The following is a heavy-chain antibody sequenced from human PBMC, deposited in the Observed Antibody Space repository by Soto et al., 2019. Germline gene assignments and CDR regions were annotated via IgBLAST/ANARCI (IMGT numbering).Heavy chain of an antibody. D-gene: IGHD6-19*01. CDR1: GYTFTSYD. CDR3: ARSSGSPGNSWYPGMDV. Sequence: ASVKVSCKASGYTFTSYDINWVRQATGQGLEWMGWMNPNSGNTGYAQKFQGRVTMTRNTSISTAYLQWSSLRASDTAMYYCARSSGSPGNSWYPGMDVWGQGTTVTVSS. CDR2: MNPNSGNT. J-gene: IGHJ6*02. V-gene: IGHV1-8*01.